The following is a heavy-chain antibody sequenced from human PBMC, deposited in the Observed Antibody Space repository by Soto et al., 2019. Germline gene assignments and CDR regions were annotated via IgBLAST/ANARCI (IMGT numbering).Heavy chain of an antibody. CDR1: GGSISGHY. Sequence: SETLSLTCTVSGGSISGHYWTWIRQPSGKGLEWIGYIFYSGNTNYNPSLRSRVTISVDTSKNQFSLKVNSVTTADTAIYYCAKGVLEYYPNYFDYWGQGILVTVSS. CDR3: AKGVLEYYPNYFDY. V-gene: IGHV4-59*11. D-gene: IGHD3-3*01. J-gene: IGHJ4*02. CDR2: IFYSGNT.